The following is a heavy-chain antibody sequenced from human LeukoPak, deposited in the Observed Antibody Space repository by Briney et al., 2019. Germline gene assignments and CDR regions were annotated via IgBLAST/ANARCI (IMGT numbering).Heavy chain of an antibody. J-gene: IGHJ4*02. CDR2: IYSGGST. Sequence: QPGGSLRLSCAASGFTVSSKYMSWVRQPPGKGLEWVSVIYSGGSTYYTDSVKGRFTISRDNSKNTLYLQMNSLRAEDTAVYYCARGEKIDFWSDYYSLDYWGQGALVTVSS. V-gene: IGHV3-53*01. CDR3: ARGEKIDFWSDYYSLDY. CDR1: GFTVSSKY. D-gene: IGHD3-3*01.